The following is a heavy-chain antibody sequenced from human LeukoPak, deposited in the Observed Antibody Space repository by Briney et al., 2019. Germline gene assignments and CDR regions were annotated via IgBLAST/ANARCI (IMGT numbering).Heavy chain of an antibody. CDR3: AKVLSSGWYGLGTYFDY. Sequence: GGSLRLSCAASGFTFSSYAMSWVRQAPGKGLEWVSAISGSGGSTYYADSAKGRFTIPRDNSKNTLYLQMNSLRAEDTAVYYCAKVLSSGWYGLGTYFDYWGQGTLVTVSS. CDR1: GFTFSSYA. D-gene: IGHD6-19*01. J-gene: IGHJ4*02. CDR2: ISGSGGST. V-gene: IGHV3-23*01.